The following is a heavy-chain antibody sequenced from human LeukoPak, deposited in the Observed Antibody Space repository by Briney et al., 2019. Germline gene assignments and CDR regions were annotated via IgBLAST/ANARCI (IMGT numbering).Heavy chain of an antibody. Sequence: ASVKVSCKASGYTFTGYYMHWVRQAPGQGLEWMGWINPNSGGTNYAQKFQGRVTMTRDTSISTAYMELSRLRSDDMAVYYCARDFAPQRITMIVVAKAPDYWGQGTLVTVSS. V-gene: IGHV1-2*02. CDR3: ARDFAPQRITMIVVAKAPDY. J-gene: IGHJ4*02. CDR1: GYTFTGYY. D-gene: IGHD3-22*01. CDR2: INPNSGGT.